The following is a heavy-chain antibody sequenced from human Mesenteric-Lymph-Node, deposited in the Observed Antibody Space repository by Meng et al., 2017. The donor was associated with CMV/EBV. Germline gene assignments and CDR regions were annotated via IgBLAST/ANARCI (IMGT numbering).Heavy chain of an antibody. CDR1: GYTFTGYY. Sequence: ASVKVSCKASGYTFTGYYMHWVRQAPGQGLEWMGWINPNSGGTNYAQKFQGRVTLTRDTSITTAYMELTGLTSDDTAVYYCARVDDSSGYYVGGGWGQGTLVTVSS. D-gene: IGHD3-22*01. CDR2: INPNSGGT. J-gene: IGHJ4*02. CDR3: ARVDDSSGYYVGGG. V-gene: IGHV1-2*02.